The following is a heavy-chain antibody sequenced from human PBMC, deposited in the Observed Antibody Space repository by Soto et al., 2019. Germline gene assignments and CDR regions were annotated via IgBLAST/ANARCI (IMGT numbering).Heavy chain of an antibody. V-gene: IGHV3-30*18. CDR2: ISYDGSNK. CDR3: AKAPDSRILFRFDY. Sequence: QVQLVESGGGVVQPGRSLRLSCAASGFTFSSYGMHWVRQAPGKGLEWVAVISYDGSNKYYADSVKGRFTISRDNSKNTLYLKMNSLRAEDTAVYYCAKAPDSRILFRFDYWGQGNLVTVSS. J-gene: IGHJ4*02. CDR1: GFTFSSYG. D-gene: IGHD2-15*01.